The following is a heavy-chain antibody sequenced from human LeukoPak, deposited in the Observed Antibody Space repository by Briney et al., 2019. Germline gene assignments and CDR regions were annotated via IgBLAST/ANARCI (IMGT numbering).Heavy chain of an antibody. Sequence: GGSLRLSCAASGFAFSSYAVHWVRQAPGKGLECVAVISHDGSKKYYADFVKGRFTISRDNSKNTLYLHMNSLIPEDTAVYFCAKDWKFYYVSGSFFPDNWGQGTLVSVSS. D-gene: IGHD3-10*01. CDR2: ISHDGSKK. CDR3: AKDWKFYYVSGSFFPDN. V-gene: IGHV3-30-3*01. J-gene: IGHJ4*02. CDR1: GFAFSSYA.